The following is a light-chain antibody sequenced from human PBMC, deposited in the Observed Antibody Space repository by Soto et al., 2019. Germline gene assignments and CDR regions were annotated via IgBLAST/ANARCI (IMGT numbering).Light chain of an antibody. Sequence: EIVMTQSPATLSVSPWERATLSCRASQSVSSNLAWYQQKPGQAPRLLIYDASTRATGIPARFSGSGSGTEFTLTISSLQSEDFAIYYCQQYNNWPLTFGGGTKVDI. CDR2: DAS. CDR1: QSVSSN. V-gene: IGKV3-15*01. J-gene: IGKJ4*01. CDR3: QQYNNWPLT.